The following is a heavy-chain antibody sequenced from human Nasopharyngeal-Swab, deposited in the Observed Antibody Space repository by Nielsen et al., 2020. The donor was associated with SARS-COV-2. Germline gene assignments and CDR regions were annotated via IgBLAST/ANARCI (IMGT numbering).Heavy chain of an antibody. V-gene: IGHV3-23*01. CDR2: VTGSGSTT. CDR1: GFTFDSYA. J-gene: IGHJ4*02. CDR3: AKDRYCSGGACYFNGFDS. D-gene: IGHD2-15*01. Sequence: GGSLRLSCAASGFTFDSYAMTWVRQAPGKGLERVSSVTGSGSTTKYADSVKGRFTISRDNSNKKVYLQMHSLRAEGSAVYYCAKDRYCSGGACYFNGFDSWGQGTLVTVSS.